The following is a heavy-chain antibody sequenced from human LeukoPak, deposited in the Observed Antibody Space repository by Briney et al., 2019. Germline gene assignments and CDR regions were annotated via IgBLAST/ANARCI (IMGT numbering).Heavy chain of an antibody. CDR1: GGSISSGSYY. D-gene: IGHD3-22*01. Sequence: PSQTLSLTCTVSGGSISSGSYYWGWIRQPAGKGLEWIGRIYTSGSTNYNPSLKSRVTISVDTSKNQFSLKLSSVTAADTAVYYCARATVRYYNDSSGYFSLSENAAFDIWGQGTMVTVSS. V-gene: IGHV4-61*02. CDR3: ARATVRYYNDSSGYFSLSENAAFDI. CDR2: IYTSGST. J-gene: IGHJ3*02.